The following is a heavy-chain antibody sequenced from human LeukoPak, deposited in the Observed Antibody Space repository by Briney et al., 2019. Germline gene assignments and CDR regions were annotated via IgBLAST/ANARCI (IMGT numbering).Heavy chain of an antibody. V-gene: IGHV4-31*03. Sequence: TLSLTCTVSGGSISSGGYYWSWIRQHPGKGLEWIGYIYYSGSTYYNPSLKSRVTISVDTSKNQFSLKLSAVTAADTAVYYCARGTDPEYYFDYWGQGTLVTVSS. CDR2: IYYSGST. D-gene: IGHD1-14*01. CDR3: ARGTDPEYYFDY. CDR1: GGSISSGGYY. J-gene: IGHJ4*02.